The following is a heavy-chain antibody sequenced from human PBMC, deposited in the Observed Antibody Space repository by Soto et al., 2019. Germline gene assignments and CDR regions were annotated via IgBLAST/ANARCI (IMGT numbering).Heavy chain of an antibody. V-gene: IGHV4-59*01. D-gene: IGHD4-17*01. Sequence: SESLSLTYTVSCCSISSYYWSWIRQPAGKGLEWIGYMYYSGSTNYTPSLKSRVTISVDTSKNQFSLKLSSVTAADTAVYYCARGYGASFDYWGKGTLVTVSS. J-gene: IGHJ4*02. CDR3: ARGYGASFDY. CDR1: CCSISSYY. CDR2: MYYSGST.